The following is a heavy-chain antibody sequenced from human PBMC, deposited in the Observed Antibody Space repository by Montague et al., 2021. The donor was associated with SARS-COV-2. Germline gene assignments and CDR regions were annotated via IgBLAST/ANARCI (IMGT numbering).Heavy chain of an antibody. CDR2: IGTAGDT. V-gene: IGHV3-13*01. D-gene: IGHD3-10*01. Sequence: SLRLSCAASGFTFSSYDMHWVRQATGKGLEWVSAIGTAGDTYYXXXVXXXFTXSRENAKNSLYLQMNSLRAGDTAVYYCARARGLITMVRGVINDAFDIWGQGTMVTVSS. CDR3: ARARGLITMVRGVINDAFDI. CDR1: GFTFSSYD. J-gene: IGHJ3*02.